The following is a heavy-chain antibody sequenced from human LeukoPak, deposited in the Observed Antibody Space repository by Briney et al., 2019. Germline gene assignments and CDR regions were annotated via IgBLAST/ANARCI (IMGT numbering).Heavy chain of an antibody. CDR1: GFTFSSYG. CDR2: IWYDGSNK. J-gene: IGHJ6*02. CDR3: ARRGGLLPYGMDV. Sequence: GRSLRLSCAASGFTFSSYGMHWVRQAPGKGLEWVAVIWYDGSNKYYADSVKGRFTISRDNSKNTLYLQMNSLRAEDTAVYYCARRGGLLPYGMDVWGQGTTVTVSS. V-gene: IGHV3-33*01. D-gene: IGHD1-26*01.